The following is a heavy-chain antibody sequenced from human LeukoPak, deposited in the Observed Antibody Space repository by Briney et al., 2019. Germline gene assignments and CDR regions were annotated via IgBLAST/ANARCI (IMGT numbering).Heavy chain of an antibody. Sequence: PSETLSLTCTVSGGSISSYSWGWIRQSPGKGLEWIGSIYFSGSAYYNPSLKSRVTISVDTSKNQFSLRLNSVTAADTAVYYCARDPLYSNNWYIYMDVWGKGTTVTVSS. V-gene: IGHV4-39*07. CDR2: IYFSGSA. J-gene: IGHJ6*03. D-gene: IGHD6-13*01. CDR3: ARDPLYSNNWYIYMDV. CDR1: GGSISSYS.